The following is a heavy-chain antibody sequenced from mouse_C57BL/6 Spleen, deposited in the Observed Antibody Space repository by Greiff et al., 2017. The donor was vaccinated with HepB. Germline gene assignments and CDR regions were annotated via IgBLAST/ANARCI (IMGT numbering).Heavy chain of an antibody. CDR2: INPNNGGT. Sequence: VQLQQSGPELVKPGASVKISCKASGYTFTDYYMNWVKQSHGKSLEWIGDINPNNGGTSYNQKFKGKATLTVDKSSSTAYMELRSLTSEDSAVYYCARRGGYYYGSSYVGFAYWGQGTLVTVSA. V-gene: IGHV1-26*01. D-gene: IGHD1-1*01. J-gene: IGHJ3*01. CDR1: GYTFTDYY. CDR3: ARRGGYYYGSSYVGFAY.